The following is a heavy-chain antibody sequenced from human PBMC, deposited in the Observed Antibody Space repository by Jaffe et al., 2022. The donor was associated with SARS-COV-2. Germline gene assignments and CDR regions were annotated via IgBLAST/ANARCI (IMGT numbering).Heavy chain of an antibody. V-gene: IGHV1-69*01. CDR2: IVPVRRTP. J-gene: IGHJ3*02. CDR3: SRDSGNDRWNPLHDAHDI. Sequence: QVQLVQSGAEIKKPGSSVKVSCKTSGGPFNNYGINWVRLAPGQGLEWIGGIVPVRRTPEYAQLLQGRVTISADEMTNTAYMELSSLRSDDTAVYYCSRDSGNDRWNPLHDAHDIWGQGTMVTVSA. CDR1: GGPFNNYG. D-gene: IGHD5-12*01.